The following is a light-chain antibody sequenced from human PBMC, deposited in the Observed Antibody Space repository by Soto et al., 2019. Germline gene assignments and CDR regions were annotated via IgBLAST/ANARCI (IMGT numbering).Light chain of an antibody. J-gene: IGLJ3*02. CDR1: SNDVWTYNL. CDR3: CSYGRSRTFGVV. CDR2: EAS. V-gene: IGLV2-23*02. Sequence: QSVLTQPASVSGSPGQSITISCTATSNDVWTYNLVSWYQQHPGKAPKLLLFEASKRPLETSVRFSGSKSGNTASLTISGLQAEDEGHYYCCSYGRSRTFGVVFGRGTKLTVL.